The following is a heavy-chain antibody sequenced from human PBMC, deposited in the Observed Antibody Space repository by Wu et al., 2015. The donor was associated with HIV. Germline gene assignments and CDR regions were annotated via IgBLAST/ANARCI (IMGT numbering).Heavy chain of an antibody. CDR2: IIPIFGTA. V-gene: IGHV1-69*13. D-gene: IGHD6-19*01. J-gene: IGHJ5*02. Sequence: QVQRVQSGAEVKKFGSSVKVSCKASGGTFSSYAISWVRQAPGQGLEWMGRIIPIFGTANYAQKFQGRVTITADESTSTAYMELSSLRSEDTAVYYCARDPPGTVAGSSWFDPWGQGTLVTVSS. CDR1: GGTFSSYA. CDR3: ARDPPGTVAGSSWFDP.